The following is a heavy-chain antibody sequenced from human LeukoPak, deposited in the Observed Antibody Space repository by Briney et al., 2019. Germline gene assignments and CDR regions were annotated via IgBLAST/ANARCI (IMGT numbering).Heavy chain of an antibody. CDR2: ISYDGSNK. Sequence: PGGSLRLSCAASGITFSSYAMHWVRQAPGKGLEWVAVISYDGSNKYYADSVKGRFTISRDNSKNTLYLQMNSLRAEDTAVYYCARAPPHYFDYWGQGTLVTVSS. J-gene: IGHJ4*02. CDR1: GITFSSYA. V-gene: IGHV3-30-3*01. CDR3: ARAPPHYFDY.